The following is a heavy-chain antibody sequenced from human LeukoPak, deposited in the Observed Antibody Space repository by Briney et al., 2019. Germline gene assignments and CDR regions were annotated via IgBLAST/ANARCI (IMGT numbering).Heavy chain of an antibody. V-gene: IGHV1-46*01. J-gene: IGHJ4*02. CDR1: GYTFTSYY. CDR3: AADSSSWYSFDY. CDR2: INPSGGST. D-gene: IGHD6-13*01. Sequence: GASVKVSCKASGYTFTSYYMHWVRQAPGQGLEWMGIINPSGGSTSYAQKFQGRVTMTRDMFTSTVYMELSSLRSEDTAVYYCAADSSSWYSFDYWGQGTLVTVSS.